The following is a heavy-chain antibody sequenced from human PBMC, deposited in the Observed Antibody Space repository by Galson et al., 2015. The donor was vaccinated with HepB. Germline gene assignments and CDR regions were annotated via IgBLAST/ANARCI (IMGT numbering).Heavy chain of an antibody. CDR2: IIPIFGTA. CDR3: WGGDRDFWSGYYSRKYYYYGMDV. CDR1: GGTFSSYA. J-gene: IGHJ6*02. Sequence: SVKVSCKASGGTFSSYAISWVRQAPGQGLEWMGGIIPIFGTANYAQKFQGRVTITADESTSTAYMELSSLRSEDTAVYYCWGGDRDFWSGYYSRKYYYYGMDVWGQGTTVTVSS. V-gene: IGHV1-69*13. D-gene: IGHD3-3*01.